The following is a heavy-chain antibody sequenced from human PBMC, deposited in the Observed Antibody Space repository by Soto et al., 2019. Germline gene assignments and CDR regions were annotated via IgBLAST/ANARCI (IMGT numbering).Heavy chain of an antibody. Sequence: GGSLRLSCAASGFTFSSYGMHWVRQAPGKGLEWVAVISNDGSNKYYADSVKGRFTISRDNSKNTLYLQMNSLRAEDTAVYYCATGYGYGYGPGMDVWGQGTTVTVSS. J-gene: IGHJ6*02. V-gene: IGHV3-30*03. CDR1: GFTFSSYG. D-gene: IGHD5-18*01. CDR3: ATGYGYGYGPGMDV. CDR2: ISNDGSNK.